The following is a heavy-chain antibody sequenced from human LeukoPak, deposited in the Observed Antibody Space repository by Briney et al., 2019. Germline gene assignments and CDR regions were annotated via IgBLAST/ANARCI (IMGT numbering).Heavy chain of an antibody. CDR3: VRYRPAPA. Sequence: PGGSLRLSCAASGFTFSNYYMHWVRQAPGEGLVWISGINTDGSSNYYGDSAKGRFTISRDNARKTLYLLMSSLRAEDSAIYYCVRYRPAPAWGQGTLVTVAS. CDR1: GFTFSNYY. V-gene: IGHV3-74*01. D-gene: IGHD3-16*02. CDR2: INTDGSSN. J-gene: IGHJ4*02.